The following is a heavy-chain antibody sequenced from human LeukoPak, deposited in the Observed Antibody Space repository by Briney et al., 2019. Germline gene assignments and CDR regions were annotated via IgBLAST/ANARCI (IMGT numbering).Heavy chain of an antibody. CDR2: IYYSGST. CDR3: ARRLLLGSRFDY. V-gene: IGHV4-59*12. J-gene: IGHJ4*02. CDR1: GGSISSYY. D-gene: IGHD3-16*01. Sequence: SETLSLTCTVSGGSISSYYWSWIRQPPGKGLEWIGYIYYSGSTNYNPSLKSRVTISVDTSKNQFSLKLSSVTAADTAVYYCARRLLLGSRFDYWGQGTLVTVSS.